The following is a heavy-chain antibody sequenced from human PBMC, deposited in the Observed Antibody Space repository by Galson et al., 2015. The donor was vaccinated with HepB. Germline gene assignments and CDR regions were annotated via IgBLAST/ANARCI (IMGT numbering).Heavy chain of an antibody. CDR1: GFTFSSYE. D-gene: IGHD3-10*01. Sequence: SLRLSCAASGFTFSSYEMNWVRQAPGKGLEWVSYISSSGSTINYADSVKGRFTISRDNAKNSLNLQMNSLRAEDSAVYYCAKTYPPHLYGSGSLPYYYQYGMDVWGQGTTVTVSS. J-gene: IGHJ6*02. CDR3: AKTYPPHLYGSGSLPYYYQYGMDV. CDR2: ISSSGSTI. V-gene: IGHV3-48*03.